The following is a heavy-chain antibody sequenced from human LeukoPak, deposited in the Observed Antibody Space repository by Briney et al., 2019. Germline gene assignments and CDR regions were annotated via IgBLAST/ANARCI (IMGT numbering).Heavy chain of an antibody. CDR2: IYHSGST. J-gene: IGHJ5*02. D-gene: IGHD6-13*01. CDR3: ARDKIGTAAAGTGENNWFDP. Sequence: SETLSLTCTVSGYSISSGYYWGWIRQPPGKELEWIGSIYHSGSTYYNPSLKSRVTISVDTSKNQFSLKLSSVTAADTAVYYCARDKIGTAAAGTGENNWFDPWGQGTLVTVSS. V-gene: IGHV4-38-2*02. CDR1: GYSISSGYY.